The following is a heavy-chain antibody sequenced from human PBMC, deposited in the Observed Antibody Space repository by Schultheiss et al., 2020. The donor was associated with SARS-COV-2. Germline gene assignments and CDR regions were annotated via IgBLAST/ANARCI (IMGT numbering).Heavy chain of an antibody. J-gene: IGHJ6*03. V-gene: IGHV3-21*05. CDR2: ISSSSSYT. CDR3: ARAQTYYDIFDYMDV. CDR1: GFTFSSSG. Sequence: GGSLRLSCAASGFTFSSSGMHWVRQAPGKGLEWVSYISSSSSYTNYADSVKGRFTISRDNAKNSLYLQMNSLRAEDTAVYYCARAQTYYDIFDYMDVWGKGTTVTVSS. D-gene: IGHD3-9*01.